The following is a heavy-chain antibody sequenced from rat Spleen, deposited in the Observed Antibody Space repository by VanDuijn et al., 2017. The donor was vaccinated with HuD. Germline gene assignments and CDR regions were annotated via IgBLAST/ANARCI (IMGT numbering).Heavy chain of an antibody. J-gene: IGHJ1*01. D-gene: IGHD1-4*01. CDR1: GFTFNNYD. CDR2: ISPSGSRI. Sequence: EVQLVESGGGFVQPGRSLKLSCAASGFTFNNYDMAWVRQAPTKGLEWVASISPSGSRIYYRDSVKGRFTISRDNAKSTLYLQMDSLRSEDTATYYCAREWGTTRVYWYFDFWGPGTMVTVSS. V-gene: IGHV5-25*01. CDR3: AREWGTTRVYWYFDF.